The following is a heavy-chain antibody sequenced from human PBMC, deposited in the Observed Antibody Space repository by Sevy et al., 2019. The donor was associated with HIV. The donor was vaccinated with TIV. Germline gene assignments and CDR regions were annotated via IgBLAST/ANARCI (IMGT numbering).Heavy chain of an antibody. V-gene: IGHV3-23*01. D-gene: IGHD3-3*01. CDR2: IHGGDDTT. CDR1: GFGLNGNA. CDR3: AKDILGWAFDY. Sequence: GGFLRLSCAASGFGLNGNAMSWVRQAPGKGLEWVAAIHGGDDTTHYRDSVKGRFTISRDSFKNILYLQMDSLRVEDTAVYYCAKDILGWAFDYWGHGTLVTVSS. J-gene: IGHJ4*01.